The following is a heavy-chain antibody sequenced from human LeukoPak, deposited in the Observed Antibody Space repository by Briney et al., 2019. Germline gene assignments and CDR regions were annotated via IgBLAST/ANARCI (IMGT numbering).Heavy chain of an antibody. CDR1: GFTVSSNY. Sequence: GGSLRLSCAASGFTVSSNYMNWVRQAPGKGLEWVSVVSSGGDTYYADSVRGRFVISRDHSKNTLYLQMNSLRAEDTAVYYCAKDRWDSYGYFDYWGQGTLVTVSS. CDR3: AKDRWDSYGYFDY. V-gene: IGHV3-66*02. CDR2: VSSGGDT. J-gene: IGHJ4*02. D-gene: IGHD5-18*01.